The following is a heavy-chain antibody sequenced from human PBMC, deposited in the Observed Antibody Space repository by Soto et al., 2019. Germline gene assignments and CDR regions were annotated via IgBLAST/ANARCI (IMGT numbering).Heavy chain of an antibody. CDR2: IYSSGRS. J-gene: IGHJ5*01. CDR3: ASGRDGPLFDF. CDR1: GASISNGDYS. Sequence: SETLSLTCAVSGASISNGDYSWSWIRQPPGRALEWIGYIYSSGRSDYNPSLKSRVTISIDRSNNQFSLRLTSVTAADAAVYYCASGRDGPLFDFWGQGALVTVSS. V-gene: IGHV4-30-2*01.